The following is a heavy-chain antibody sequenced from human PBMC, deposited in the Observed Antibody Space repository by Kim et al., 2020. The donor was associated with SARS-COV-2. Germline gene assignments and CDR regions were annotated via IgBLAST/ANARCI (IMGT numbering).Heavy chain of an antibody. CDR1: GYTLTELS. V-gene: IGHV1-24*01. CDR2: FDPEDGET. Sequence: ASVKVSCKVSGYTLTELSMHWVRQAPGKGLEWMGGFDPEDGETIYAQKFQGRVTRTEDTSTDTAYMELSSLRSEDTAVYYCATRAPRYDILTGYYGREITPFDYWGQGTLVTVSS. D-gene: IGHD3-9*01. J-gene: IGHJ4*02. CDR3: ATRAPRYDILTGYYGREITPFDY.